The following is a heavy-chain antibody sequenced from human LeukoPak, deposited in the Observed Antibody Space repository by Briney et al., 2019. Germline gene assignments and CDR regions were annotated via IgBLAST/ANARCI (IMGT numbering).Heavy chain of an antibody. CDR3: AGGEGWDYYGSGSYIY. CDR2: ISPSGSST. Sequence: ASVKVSCKASGYTFTSYYMHWVRQAPGQGLEWMGIISPSGSSTSHAQKFQGRVTMTTDTSTSTAYMELRSLRSDDTAVYYCAGGEGWDYYGSGSYIYWGQGTLVTVSS. CDR1: GYTFTSYY. V-gene: IGHV1-46*01. J-gene: IGHJ4*02. D-gene: IGHD3-10*01.